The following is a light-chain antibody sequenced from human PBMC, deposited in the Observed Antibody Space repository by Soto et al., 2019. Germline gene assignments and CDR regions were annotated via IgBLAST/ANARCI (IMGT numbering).Light chain of an antibody. Sequence: DIQMTQSPSSLSASVGDRVTITCRASQGISNFLAWYQQKPGKVPKFLIHGASTLHSGVPSRFSGSGSGTYFTLTISSLQPEDAATYYCQKYNSAPLTFGGGTRVEIK. CDR1: QGISNF. V-gene: IGKV1-27*01. CDR3: QKYNSAPLT. CDR2: GAS. J-gene: IGKJ4*01.